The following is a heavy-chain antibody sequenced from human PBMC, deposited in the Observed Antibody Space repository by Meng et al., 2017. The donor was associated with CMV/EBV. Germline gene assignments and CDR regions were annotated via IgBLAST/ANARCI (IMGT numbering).Heavy chain of an antibody. D-gene: IGHD3-3*01. CDR1: GFTFRNYA. CDR2: ISSNGSNT. Sequence: GGSLRLSCAASGFTFRNYAMHWVRQAPGKGLQYVSAISSNGSNTYYADSVKGRSTISRDNSKNTLYLQMGSLRAEDMAVYYCARDRSGDGVHFDYWGQGTLVTVSS. J-gene: IGHJ4*02. V-gene: IGHV3-64*02. CDR3: ARDRSGDGVHFDY.